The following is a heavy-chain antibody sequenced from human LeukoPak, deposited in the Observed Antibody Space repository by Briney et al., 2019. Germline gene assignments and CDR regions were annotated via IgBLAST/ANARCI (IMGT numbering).Heavy chain of an antibody. Sequence: ASVKVSCKASGYTFTSYDINWVRQATGQGLEWMGWMNPNSGNTGYAQKFQGRVTMTRNTSISTAYMELSSLRSEDTAVYYCARELNIVGDSPGYCGQGTLVTVSS. D-gene: IGHD1-26*01. J-gene: IGHJ4*02. CDR3: ARELNIVGDSPGY. V-gene: IGHV1-8*01. CDR2: MNPNSGNT. CDR1: GYTFTSYD.